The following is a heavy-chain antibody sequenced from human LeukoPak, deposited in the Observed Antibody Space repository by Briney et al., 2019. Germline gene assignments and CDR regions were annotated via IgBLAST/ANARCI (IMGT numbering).Heavy chain of an antibody. J-gene: IGHJ3*02. V-gene: IGHV4-39*01. CDR1: GGSISSXSYY. D-gene: IGHD1-26*01. Sequence: PSETXXLTCTVSGGSISSXSYYWGXIRQPPGKGLXWIGSIYYSGSTYYNPSLKSRVTISVDTSKNQFSLKLSSVTAADTAVYYCARVGGLSGSYYVDDAFDIWGQGTMVTVSS. CDR3: ARVGGLSGSYYVDDAFDI. CDR2: IYYSGST.